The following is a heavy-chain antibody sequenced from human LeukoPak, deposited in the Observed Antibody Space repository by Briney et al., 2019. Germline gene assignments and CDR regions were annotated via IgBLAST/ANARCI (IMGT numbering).Heavy chain of an antibody. J-gene: IGHJ5*02. CDR1: GYTFTDYH. CDR3: ARDSLRTAIAMAGGNWFDP. D-gene: IGHD6-19*01. CDR2: INPSGGST. Sequence: GASVKVSCKASGYTFTDYHMHWVRQAPGQGLEWMGIINPSGGSTTYAEKFQGRVTMTRDTSTSTVYMELTSLRSEDTAVYYCARDSLRTAIAMAGGNWFDPWGQGTLVTVSP. V-gene: IGHV1-46*01.